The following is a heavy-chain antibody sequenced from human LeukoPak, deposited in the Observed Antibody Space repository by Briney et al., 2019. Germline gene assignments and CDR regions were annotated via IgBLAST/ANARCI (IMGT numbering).Heavy chain of an antibody. Sequence: ASVKVSCKASGYTFTGYYMHWVRQAPGQGLEWMGWINPNSGGTNYAQKFQGRVTMTRDTSISTAYMELSRLRSDDTAVYYCARQGSSWCTDAFDIWGQGTMVTVSS. CDR3: ARQGSSWCTDAFDI. CDR1: GYTFTGYY. CDR2: INPNSGGT. V-gene: IGHV1-2*02. J-gene: IGHJ3*02. D-gene: IGHD6-13*01.